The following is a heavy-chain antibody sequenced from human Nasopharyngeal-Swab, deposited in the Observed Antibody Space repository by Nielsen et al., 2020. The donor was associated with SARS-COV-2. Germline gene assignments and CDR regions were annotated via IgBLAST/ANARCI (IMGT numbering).Heavy chain of an antibody. CDR3: AKVSGYSSGWYTPAGAFDI. J-gene: IGHJ3*02. CDR2: ISYDGSNK. CDR1: GFTFSSYG. V-gene: IGHV3-30*18. Sequence: LKISCAASGFTFSSYGMHWVRQAPGKGLEWVAVISYDGSNKYYADSVKGRFTISRDNSKNTLYLQMNSLRAEDTAVYYCAKVSGYSSGWYTPAGAFDIWGQGTMVTVSS. D-gene: IGHD6-19*01.